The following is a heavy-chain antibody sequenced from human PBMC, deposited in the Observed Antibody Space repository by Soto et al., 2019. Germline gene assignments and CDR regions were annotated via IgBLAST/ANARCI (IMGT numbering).Heavy chain of an antibody. CDR3: AIHFYYGSGTYHAVDY. CDR1: GFTFNNYA. CDR2: ISASGGST. V-gene: IGHV3-23*01. Sequence: EVQLLESGGGIVQPGTSLRLSCAVSGFTFNNYAMNWVRQAPGKGLEWISGISASGGSTYYADSVKGRFTISRDSSKNTLYLQMNSLRPDDTAIYYCAIHFYYGSGTYHAVDYWGQGTLVTVSS. J-gene: IGHJ4*02. D-gene: IGHD3-10*01.